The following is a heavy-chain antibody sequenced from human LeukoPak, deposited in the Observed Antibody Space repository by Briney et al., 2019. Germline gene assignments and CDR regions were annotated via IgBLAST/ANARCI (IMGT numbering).Heavy chain of an antibody. Sequence: KPSETLSLTCNVSGGSISSSKKYWGWIRQPPGKVLEWIGSIYYSGSTYYNPSLKSRVTISVDTSKNQFSLKLSSVTAADTAVYYCARQGSIWWYAWYFDLWGRGTLVTVSS. CDR1: GGSISSSKKY. V-gene: IGHV4-39*01. J-gene: IGHJ2*01. D-gene: IGHD2-15*01. CDR3: ARQGSIWWYAWYFDL. CDR2: IYYSGST.